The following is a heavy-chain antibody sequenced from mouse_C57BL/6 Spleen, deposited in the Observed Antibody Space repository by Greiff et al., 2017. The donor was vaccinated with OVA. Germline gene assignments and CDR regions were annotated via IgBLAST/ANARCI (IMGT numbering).Heavy chain of an antibody. V-gene: IGHV5-6*02. CDR2: ISSGGSYT. D-gene: IGHD1-1*01. CDR3: ARESLYGPWFAY. Sequence: EVKLEESGGDLVKPGGSLKLSCAASGFTFSSYGMSWVRQTPDKRLEWVATISSGGSYTYYPDSVKGRFTISRDNAKNTLYLQMSSRKSEDTAMYYCARESLYGPWFAYWGQGTLVTVSA. CDR1: GFTFSSYG. J-gene: IGHJ3*01.